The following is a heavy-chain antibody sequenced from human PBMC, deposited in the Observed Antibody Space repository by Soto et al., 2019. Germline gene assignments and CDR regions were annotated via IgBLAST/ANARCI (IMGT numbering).Heavy chain of an antibody. Sequence: GGSLRLSCAASGFTFSSYSMNWVRQAPGKGLEWVSYISSSSSYIYYADSVKGRFTISRDNAKNSLYLQMNSLRAEDTAVYYCARRFLEWLLSDDYYGMDVWGQGTTVTVSS. J-gene: IGHJ6*02. CDR2: ISSSSSYI. CDR3: ARRFLEWLLSDDYYGMDV. CDR1: GFTFSSYS. V-gene: IGHV3-21*05. D-gene: IGHD3-3*01.